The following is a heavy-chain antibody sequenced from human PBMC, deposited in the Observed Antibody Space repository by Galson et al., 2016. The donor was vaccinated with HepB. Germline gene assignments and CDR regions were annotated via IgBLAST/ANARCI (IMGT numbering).Heavy chain of an antibody. D-gene: IGHD3-3*01. V-gene: IGHV1-69*04. CDR3: ARATRTYYDFWSGYLGYYYGMDV. J-gene: IGHJ6*02. CDR2: IIPILGIA. Sequence: SGGTFSSYAISWVRQAPGQGLEWMGRIIPILGIANYAQKFQGRVTIIADKSTSTAYMELSSLRSEDTAVYYCARATRTYYDFWSGYLGYYYGMDVWGQGTTVTVSS. CDR1: GGTFSSYA.